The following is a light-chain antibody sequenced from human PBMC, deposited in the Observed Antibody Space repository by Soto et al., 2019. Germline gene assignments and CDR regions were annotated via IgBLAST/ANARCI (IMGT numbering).Light chain of an antibody. J-gene: IGLJ2*01. CDR3: QSYDSSLSGGEV. V-gene: IGLV2-14*01. CDR1: SSDVGGYNY. Sequence: QSALTQPASVSGSPGQSITISCTGTSSDVGGYNYVSWYQQHPGKAPKLMIYAVTDRPSGVSSRFSGSKSGNTASLTISGLQAEDEADYYCQSYDSSLSGGEVFGGGTKLTVL. CDR2: AVT.